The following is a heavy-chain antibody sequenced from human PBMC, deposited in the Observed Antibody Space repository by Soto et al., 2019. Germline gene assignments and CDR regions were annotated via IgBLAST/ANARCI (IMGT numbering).Heavy chain of an antibody. D-gene: IGHD2-2*03. J-gene: IGHJ4*02. Sequence: SQTLSLTCAISGDSVSSNSAASTWFRQSPSRGLEWLGRTYYRSKWYNDYAVSVKSRITINPDTSKNQFSLQLNSVTPEDTAVYYCAREVDIVVEPAGMDYFDDWGQGTMVTV. V-gene: IGHV6-1*01. CDR1: GDSVSSNSAA. CDR3: AREVDIVVEPAGMDYFDD. CDR2: TYYRSKWYN.